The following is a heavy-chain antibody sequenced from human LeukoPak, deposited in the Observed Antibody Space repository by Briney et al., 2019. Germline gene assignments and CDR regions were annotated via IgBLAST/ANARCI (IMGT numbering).Heavy chain of an antibody. J-gene: IGHJ4*02. CDR3: ARTPTNEYSFYYFDY. CDR2: IYPGDSDT. D-gene: IGHD6-6*01. V-gene: IGHV5-51*01. Sequence: GESLKISCKGSGYSFTSYWIGWVRQMPGKGLEWMGIIYPGDSDTRYSPSFQGQVTISADKSISTAYLQWSSLEASDTAMYYCARTPTNEYSFYYFDYWGQGTLVTVSS. CDR1: GYSFTSYW.